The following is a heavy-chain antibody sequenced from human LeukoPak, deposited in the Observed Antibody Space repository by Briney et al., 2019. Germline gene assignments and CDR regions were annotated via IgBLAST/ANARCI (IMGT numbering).Heavy chain of an antibody. CDR1: GGSISSSSYY. V-gene: IGHV4-39*07. Sequence: SETLSLTCTVSGGSISSSSYYWGWIRQPPVKGLEWIGSIYYSGSTYYNPSLKSRVTISVDTSKNQFSLKLSSVTAADTAVYYCAREAYYDSSGYYCYFDYWGQGTLVTVSS. CDR3: AREAYYDSSGYYCYFDY. D-gene: IGHD3-22*01. J-gene: IGHJ4*02. CDR2: IYYSGST.